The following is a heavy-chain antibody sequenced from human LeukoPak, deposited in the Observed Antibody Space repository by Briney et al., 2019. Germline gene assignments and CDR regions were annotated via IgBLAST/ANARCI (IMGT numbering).Heavy chain of an antibody. D-gene: IGHD6-19*01. CDR1: GFTFSSYA. J-gene: IGHJ4*02. Sequence: GGSLRLSCAASGFTFSSYAMSWVRQAPGKGLEWVSAISGSGGSTYYADSVKGRFTISRDNSKNTLYLQMNSLRAEDTAVYYCAKDLGNGHSSGWYAFDYWGQGTLVTVSS. V-gene: IGHV3-23*01. CDR2: ISGSGGST. CDR3: AKDLGNGHSSGWYAFDY.